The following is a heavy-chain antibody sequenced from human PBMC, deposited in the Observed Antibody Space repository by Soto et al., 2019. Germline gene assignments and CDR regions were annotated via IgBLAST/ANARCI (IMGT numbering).Heavy chain of an antibody. J-gene: IGHJ5*02. CDR2: MNPNSGET. Sequence: ASVKVSRKPSAYTFTDYDINWVRQAPGQGLEWIGWMNPNSGETGYAQKFQGRVTMTRSTSLSTAYLELSSLTSDDTAVYYCARVAVAARPRWYNWFDPWGQGTLVTVSS. V-gene: IGHV1-8*01. D-gene: IGHD2-15*01. CDR1: AYTFTDYD. CDR3: ARVAVAARPRWYNWFDP.